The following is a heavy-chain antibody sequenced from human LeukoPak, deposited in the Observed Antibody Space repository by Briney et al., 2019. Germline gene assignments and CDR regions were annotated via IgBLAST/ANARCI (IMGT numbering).Heavy chain of an antibody. J-gene: IGHJ4*02. CDR3: ARILQWELLSGFDY. Sequence: ASVKVSCKASGYTFTSYDINWVRQATGQGLEWMGWMNPNSGNAGYAQKFQGRVTMTRNTSISTAYVELSSLRSEDTAVYYCARILQWELLSGFDYWGQGTLVTVSS. V-gene: IGHV1-8*01. CDR2: MNPNSGNA. D-gene: IGHD1-26*01. CDR1: GYTFTSYD.